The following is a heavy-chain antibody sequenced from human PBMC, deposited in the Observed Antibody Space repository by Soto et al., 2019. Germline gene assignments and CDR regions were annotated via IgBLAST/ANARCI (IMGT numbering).Heavy chain of an antibody. CDR2: ASPLFGTT. CDR1: GGTFSSST. CDR3: AGVASSGVWYCDV. J-gene: IGHJ2*01. V-gene: IGHV1-69*01. Sequence: QVQLVPSGAEVKKPGSSVKVSCKASGGTFSSSTISWVRQARGQGLEWMGGASPLFGTTYYAQKFQGRLPITAGASSGTAYMELSSMKSEHTAVYYCAGVASSGVWYCDVLVRGTLLTVSS. D-gene: IGHD7-27*01.